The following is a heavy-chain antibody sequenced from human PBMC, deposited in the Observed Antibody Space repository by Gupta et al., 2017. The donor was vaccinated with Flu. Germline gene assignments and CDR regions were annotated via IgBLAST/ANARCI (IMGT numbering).Heavy chain of an antibody. CDR3: AKDISEASSWFTTGTFDY. J-gene: IGHJ4*02. V-gene: IGHV3-9*01. CDR1: GFTFDAYA. Sequence: EVQLVESGGGLVQPGRSLRLSCAASGFTFDAYAMHWVRQAPGKGLEWVSGISWNSGSIGYADSVKGRFTISRDNAKNSLYLQMNSLRAEDTALYYCAKDISEASSWFTTGTFDYWGQGTLVTVSS. D-gene: IGHD6-13*01. CDR2: ISWNSGSI.